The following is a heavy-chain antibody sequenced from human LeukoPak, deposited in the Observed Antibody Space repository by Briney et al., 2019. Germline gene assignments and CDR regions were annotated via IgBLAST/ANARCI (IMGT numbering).Heavy chain of an antibody. J-gene: IGHJ4*02. CDR2: ISGSGGST. CDR3: AKDTYAGKAYYFDY. D-gene: IGHD4-23*01. V-gene: IGHV3-23*01. Sequence: PGGSLRLSCAASGFTFNSYAMIWVRQVPGKGLEWVSTISGSGGSTYYGDSVKGRFTISRDNSKSTVYLQMNSLRAEDTAVYYCAKDTYAGKAYYFDYWARESWSPSPQ. CDR1: GFTFNSYA.